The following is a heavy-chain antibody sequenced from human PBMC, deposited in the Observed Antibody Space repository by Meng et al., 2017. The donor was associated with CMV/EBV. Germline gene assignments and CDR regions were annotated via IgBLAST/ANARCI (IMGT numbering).Heavy chain of an antibody. D-gene: IGHD6-6*01. Sequence: KASGYSFTTYGRRWVRQAPRPGREWMGLISAYNGNTNYAQKYQGRVTMTTDSPPTTAYMELRSLSSDDTAVYYCARDSVAVRPGWFDPWGQGTLVTVSS. CDR1: GYSFTTYG. CDR3: ARDSVAVRPGWFDP. J-gene: IGHJ5*02. V-gene: IGHV1-18*01. CDR2: ISAYNGNT.